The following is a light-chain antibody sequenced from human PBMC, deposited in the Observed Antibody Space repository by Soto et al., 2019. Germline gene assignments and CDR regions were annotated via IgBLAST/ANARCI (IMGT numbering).Light chain of an antibody. Sequence: FHMPQSPSSLSASVGDRVTITCRASQTITKYLNWYQHKPGKAPKLLIYAASTLQGGVPSRFSGSGSGTDFTLTISRLQPEDFATYYCQQSYTIPLTFGGGTKVDI. J-gene: IGKJ4*01. CDR3: QQSYTIPLT. V-gene: IGKV1-39*01. CDR2: AAS. CDR1: QTITKY.